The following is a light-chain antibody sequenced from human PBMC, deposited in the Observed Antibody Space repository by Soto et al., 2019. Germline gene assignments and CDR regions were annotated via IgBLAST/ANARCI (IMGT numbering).Light chain of an antibody. V-gene: IGKV4-1*01. CDR3: QHYYSTPGT. Sequence: DFVMTQSPDSLAVSLGERATINCKSSRTVFYSSNNKNFLAWYQQKPGQPPKLLIYWASTRESGVPDRFSGSGSGTDFTLTISSLQAEDVAVYYCQHYYSTPGTFGQGTKLEIK. CDR2: WAS. J-gene: IGKJ2*02. CDR1: RTVFYSSNNKNF.